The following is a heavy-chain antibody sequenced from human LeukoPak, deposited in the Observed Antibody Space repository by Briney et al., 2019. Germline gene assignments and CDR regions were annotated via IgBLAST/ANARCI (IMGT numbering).Heavy chain of an antibody. CDR1: GFIFSSYS. Sequence: GGSLRLSCAASGFIFSSYSMNWVRQAPGKGLEWVSYITSAGATTYYADSVKGRFTISRDNAKNSLYLQMSSLRAEDTAVYYCARHVKSIVEVTDYLNYWGQGTLVTVPS. CDR3: ARHVKSIVEVTDYLNY. D-gene: IGHD2-21*01. CDR2: ITSAGATT. J-gene: IGHJ4*02. V-gene: IGHV3-48*04.